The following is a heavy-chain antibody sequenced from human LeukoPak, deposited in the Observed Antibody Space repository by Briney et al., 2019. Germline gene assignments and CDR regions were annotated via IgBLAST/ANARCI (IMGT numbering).Heavy chain of an antibody. J-gene: IGHJ4*02. V-gene: IGHV1-2*02. CDR1: VYTFTGYY. Sequence: ASVKVSCKASVYTFTGYYMHWVRQAPGQGLEWMGWINPNSGGTNYAQKFQGRVTMTRDTSISTAYMELSRLRSDDTAVYYCARDEGRHWALTETRGIDYWGQGTLVTVSS. D-gene: IGHD3-10*01. CDR2: INPNSGGT. CDR3: ARDEGRHWALTETRGIDY.